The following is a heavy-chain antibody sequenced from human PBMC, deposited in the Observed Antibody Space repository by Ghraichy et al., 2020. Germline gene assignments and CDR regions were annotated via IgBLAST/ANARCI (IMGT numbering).Heavy chain of an antibody. CDR1: GFTFSSYS. V-gene: IGHV3-23*01. J-gene: IGHJ3*02. Sequence: GGSLRLSCAASGFTFSSYSMTWVRQAPGKGLEWVTTISGSGANIYSADSVKGRFTISRDNSKNTVYLQMNSLRGDDSAVYYCAKAQIVALTANLRSRGEPALDIWGQGTMVTVSS. CDR3: AKAQIVALTANLRSRGEPALDI. D-gene: IGHD2-21*02. CDR2: ISGSGANI.